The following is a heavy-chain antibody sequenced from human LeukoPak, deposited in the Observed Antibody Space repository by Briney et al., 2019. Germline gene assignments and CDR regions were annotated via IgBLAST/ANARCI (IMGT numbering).Heavy chain of an antibody. V-gene: IGHV1-2*02. CDR2: INPNSGGT. D-gene: IGHD3-10*01. J-gene: IGHJ6*02. CDR3: ARDLMVRGVNKVGMDI. Sequence: GASVKVSCKASGYTFTGYYMHWVRQAPGQGLEWMGWINPNSGGTNYAQKFQGRLTMTRDTSISTAYMELSRLRSDDTAVYYCARDLMVRGVNKVGMDIWGQGTTVTVSS. CDR1: GYTFTGYY.